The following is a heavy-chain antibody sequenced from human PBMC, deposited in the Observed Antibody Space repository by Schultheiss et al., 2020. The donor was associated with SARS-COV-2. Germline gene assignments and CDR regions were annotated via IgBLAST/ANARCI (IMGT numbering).Heavy chain of an antibody. D-gene: IGHD3-9*01. J-gene: IGHJ4*02. CDR1: GFTFSSYA. CDR3: ARGTILTGYYRGHFDY. V-gene: IGHV3-30*07. CDR2: ISYDGSNK. Sequence: GGSLRLSCAASGFTFSSYAMHWVRQAPGKGLEWVAVISYDGSNKYYADSVKGRFTISRDNAKNSLYLQMNSLRAEDTAVYYCARGTILTGYYRGHFDYWGQGTLVTVSS.